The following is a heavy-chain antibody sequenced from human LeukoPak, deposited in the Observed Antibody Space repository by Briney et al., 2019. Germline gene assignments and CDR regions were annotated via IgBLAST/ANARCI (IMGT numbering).Heavy chain of an antibody. V-gene: IGHV4-38-2*02. J-gene: IGHJ3*02. CDR1: GYSISSGYY. Sequence: SETLSLTCTVSGYSISSGYYWGWIRQPPGKGLEWIGSIYHSGSTYYNPSLKSRVTISVDTSKNQFSLKLSSATAADTAVYYCARDCSSTSCYTGWAFDIWGQGTMVTVSS. CDR3: ARDCSSTSCYTGWAFDI. CDR2: IYHSGST. D-gene: IGHD2-2*02.